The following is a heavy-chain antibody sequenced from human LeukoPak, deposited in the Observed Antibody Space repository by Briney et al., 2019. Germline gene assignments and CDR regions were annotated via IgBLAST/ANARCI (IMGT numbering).Heavy chain of an antibody. CDR2: INPSGGST. D-gene: IGHD3-9*01. J-gene: IGHJ6*02. V-gene: IGHV1-46*01. CDR3: ARGRDILTGYYPLGGMDV. CDR1: GYTFTSYY. Sequence: ASVKVSCKASGYTFTSYYMHWVRQAPGQGLEWMGIINPSGGSTSYAQKFQGRVTMTRDTSTSTVYMELSSLRSDDTAVYYCARGRDILTGYYPLGGMDVWGQGTTVTVSS.